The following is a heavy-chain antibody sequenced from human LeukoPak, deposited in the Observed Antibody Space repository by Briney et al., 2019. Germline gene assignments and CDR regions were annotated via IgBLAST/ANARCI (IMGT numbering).Heavy chain of an antibody. Sequence: SVKVSCKASGGTFSSYAISWVRQAPGQGLEWMGGIIPIFGTANYAQRFQGRVTITADESTSTAYMELSSLRSEDTAVYYCARQPIAVAGNFDYWGQGTLVTVSS. J-gene: IGHJ4*02. CDR3: ARQPIAVAGNFDY. D-gene: IGHD6-19*01. CDR2: IIPIFGTA. V-gene: IGHV1-69*13. CDR1: GGTFSSYA.